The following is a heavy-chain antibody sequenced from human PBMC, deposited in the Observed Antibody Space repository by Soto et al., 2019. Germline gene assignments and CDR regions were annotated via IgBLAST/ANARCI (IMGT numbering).Heavy chain of an antibody. CDR2: VKSDGSST. Sequence: GGSLRLSCVGSGFTFSKYWMHWVRQAPGKGLEWVSRVKSDGSSTSYADSVKGRFTISRDNAKNTLYLQMNSLRAEDTAVYYCAKDQSLSRNYYYYYGMDVWGQGTTVTVSS. V-gene: IGHV3-74*01. J-gene: IGHJ6*02. D-gene: IGHD2-2*01. CDR1: GFTFSKYW. CDR3: AKDQSLSRNYYYYYGMDV.